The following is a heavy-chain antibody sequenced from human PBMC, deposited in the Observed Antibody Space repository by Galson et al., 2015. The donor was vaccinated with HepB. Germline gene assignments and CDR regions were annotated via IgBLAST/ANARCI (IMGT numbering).Heavy chain of an antibody. V-gene: IGHV1-18*01. Sequence: SVKVSCKASGYTFTSYGISWVRQAPGQGLEWMGWISAYNGNTNYAQKLQGRVTMTTDTSTSTAYMELRSLRSDDTAVYYCARAAPLYYDFWSGSPEDAFDIWGQGTMVTVSS. D-gene: IGHD3-3*01. J-gene: IGHJ3*02. CDR3: ARAAPLYYDFWSGSPEDAFDI. CDR2: ISAYNGNT. CDR1: GYTFTSYG.